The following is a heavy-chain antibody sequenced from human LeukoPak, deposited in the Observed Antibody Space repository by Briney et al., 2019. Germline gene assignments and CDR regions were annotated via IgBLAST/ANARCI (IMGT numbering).Heavy chain of an antibody. Sequence: PGGSLRLSCAASGFTFSSYEMNWVRQAPGKGLEWVSYISSSGSTIYYADSVKGRFTISRDNAKSSLYLQMNSLRAEDTAVYYCASSSCSGGSCYSWAFDIWGQGTMVTVSS. CDR3: ASSSCSGGSCYSWAFDI. D-gene: IGHD2-15*01. CDR2: ISSSGSTI. V-gene: IGHV3-48*03. J-gene: IGHJ3*02. CDR1: GFTFSSYE.